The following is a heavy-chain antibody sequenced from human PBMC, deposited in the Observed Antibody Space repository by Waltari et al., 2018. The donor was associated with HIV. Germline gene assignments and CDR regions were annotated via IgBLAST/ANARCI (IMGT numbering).Heavy chain of an antibody. CDR2: IYYSGST. CDR1: GGSISSSSYY. CDR3: ASFDYYGSGSYYNPLDDY. Sequence: QLQLQESGPGLVKPSETLSLTCTVSGGSISSSSYYWGWIRQPPGKGLEWIGSIYYSGSTYYNPSLKSRVTISVDTSKNQFSLKLSSVTAADTAVYYCASFDYYGSGSYYNPLDDYWGQGTLVTVSS. V-gene: IGHV4-39*01. D-gene: IGHD3-10*01. J-gene: IGHJ4*02.